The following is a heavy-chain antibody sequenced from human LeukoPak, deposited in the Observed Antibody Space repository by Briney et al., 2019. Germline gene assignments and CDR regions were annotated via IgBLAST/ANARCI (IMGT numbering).Heavy chain of an antibody. V-gene: IGHV4-59*01. Sequence: SETLSLTCTVSGGSISSYYWSWIRQPPGKGLEWIGYIYYSGSTNYNPSLKSRVTISVDTSKNQFSLKLSSVTAADTAVYYCARDRYLYSGSYSGFDYWGQGTLVTVSS. CDR1: GGSISSYY. D-gene: IGHD1-26*01. CDR2: IYYSGST. CDR3: ARDRYLYSGSYSGFDY. J-gene: IGHJ4*02.